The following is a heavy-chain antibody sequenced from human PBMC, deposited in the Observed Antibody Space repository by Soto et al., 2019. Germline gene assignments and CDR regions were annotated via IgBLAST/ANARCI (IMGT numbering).Heavy chain of an antibody. V-gene: IGHV4-39*01. CDR3: ARLVTIFGVVIRMDV. Sequence: SQTLSLTCTVSGGSINSSYYWGWIRQPPGKGLEWIGTLYYSGSTHYNPSLMSRVTISANTSKNQFSLKLSSVTAADTALYYCARLVTIFGVVIRMDVWGQGTTVTV. D-gene: IGHD3-3*01. CDR1: GGSINSSYY. J-gene: IGHJ6*02. CDR2: LYYSGST.